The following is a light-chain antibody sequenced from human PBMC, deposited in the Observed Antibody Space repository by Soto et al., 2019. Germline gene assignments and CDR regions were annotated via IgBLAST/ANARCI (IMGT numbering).Light chain of an antibody. CDR3: QQYTTYPYT. V-gene: IGKV1-5*01. CDR1: QSVTNW. Sequence: DIQMTQSPSTLSASVGDRVTITCRASQSVTNWLAWYQQKPGKAPNLLIYDASRLQSGIPSRFSGSGSGTEFTLTISSLQPEDFGTYYCQQYTTYPYTFGQGTKLEIK. CDR2: DAS. J-gene: IGKJ2*01.